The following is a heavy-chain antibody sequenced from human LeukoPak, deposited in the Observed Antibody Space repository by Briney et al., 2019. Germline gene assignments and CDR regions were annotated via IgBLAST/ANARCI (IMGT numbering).Heavy chain of an antibody. Sequence: PGGSLRLSCAASGFTFSSYAMSWVRQAPGKGLGWVSGISSSGSGGSTYYADSVKGRFTISRDNSKNSLYLQINSVRAEDTAVYYCARAYSSSWYDFWGQGTLVTVSS. CDR3: ARAYSSSWYDF. CDR1: GFTFSSYA. D-gene: IGHD6-13*01. V-gene: IGHV3-23*01. CDR2: ISSSGSGGST. J-gene: IGHJ5*01.